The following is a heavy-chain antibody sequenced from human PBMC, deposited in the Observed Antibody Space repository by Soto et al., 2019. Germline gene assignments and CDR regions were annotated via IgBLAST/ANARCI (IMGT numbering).Heavy chain of an antibody. V-gene: IGHV5-51*01. CDR2: IYPGDSDT. Sequence: PGESLKIFCKGSGYSFTSQWIGWVRQMPGKGLEWMGIIYPGDSDTRYSPSFQGQVTISADKSISTAYLQWRSLKASDTAMYYCARQLLGFCSSTSCLNYYYYGMDVWGQGTTVTVSS. CDR1: GYSFTSQW. CDR3: ARQLLGFCSSTSCLNYYYYGMDV. D-gene: IGHD2-2*01. J-gene: IGHJ6*02.